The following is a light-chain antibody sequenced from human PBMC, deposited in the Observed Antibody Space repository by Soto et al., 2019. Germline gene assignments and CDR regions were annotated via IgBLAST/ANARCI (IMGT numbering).Light chain of an antibody. CDR2: DAS. J-gene: IGKJ1*01. Sequence: EIVMTQSPGTLFLSSGERATLLWGASQRVRRTLAWYQQKPGQAPRLFIYDASTRATGIPARFSGSVSGTEVTLTISSLKWEDVAVYDCQQYNSWTETFGQGTKVDI. CDR3: QQYNSWTET. CDR1: QRVRRT. V-gene: IGKV3-15*01.